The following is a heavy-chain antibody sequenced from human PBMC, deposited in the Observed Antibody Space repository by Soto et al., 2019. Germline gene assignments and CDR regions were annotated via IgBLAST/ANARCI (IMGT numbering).Heavy chain of an antibody. CDR2: ISSTSSYT. V-gene: IGHV3-11*06. Sequence: GLSLRLSCAAPGFTFSNYYMTWIRQAPGKGLECVSYISSTSSYTNYADSVKGRFTISRDNAKNSLYLQMNSLRAEDTAVYYCARVHCSTTSCSYYYYYGMDVWGQGTTVTVSS. D-gene: IGHD2-2*01. J-gene: IGHJ6*02. CDR3: ARVHCSTTSCSYYYYYGMDV. CDR1: GFTFSNYY.